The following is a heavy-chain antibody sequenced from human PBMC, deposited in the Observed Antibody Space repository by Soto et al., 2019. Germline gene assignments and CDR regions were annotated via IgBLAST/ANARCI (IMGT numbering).Heavy chain of an antibody. Sequence: ESGGASVQPGGSLRLSCAASGFSFGTFVMTWFRQAPGGGLEWVASITDSGYTASYAETVEGRFTVSRDNSKNKLHLQMNDLRPEDTATYYCAKNGQWLATPPEAWGQGTLVTVSS. CDR3: AKNGQWLATPPEA. V-gene: IGHV3-23*01. CDR1: GFSFGTFV. D-gene: IGHD6-19*01. CDR2: ITDSGYTA. J-gene: IGHJ4*02.